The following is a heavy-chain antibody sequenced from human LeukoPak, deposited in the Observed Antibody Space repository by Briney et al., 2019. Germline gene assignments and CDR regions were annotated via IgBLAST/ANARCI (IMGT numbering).Heavy chain of an antibody. D-gene: IGHD3-3*01. V-gene: IGHV3-21*01. CDR1: GFTLSSYA. CDR2: ISSSSSYI. CDR3: AREGNTIFGVVSPFDY. J-gene: IGHJ4*02. Sequence: PGGSLRLSCAASGFTLSSYAMSWVRQAPGKGLEWVSSISSSSSYIYYADSVKGRFTISRDNAKNSLYLQMNSLRAEDTAVYYCAREGNTIFGVVSPFDYWGQGTLVTVSS.